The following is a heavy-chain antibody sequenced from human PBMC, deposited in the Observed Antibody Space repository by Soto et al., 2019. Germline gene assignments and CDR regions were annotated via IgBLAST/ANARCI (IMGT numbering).Heavy chain of an antibody. Sequence: EVQLVASGGGLVQPGGSLRLSCAASGFTFRNYWMYWVRQAPGQGLEWVSRINSDGSVSSYADSVKGRLTISRDNVKNTLYLLMDSLRAEDMAVYYCARGDCVGGSCYSLAGSFYYYMDAWGKGTTVTVFS. CDR2: INSDGSVS. CDR3: ARGDCVGGSCYSLAGSFYYYMDA. V-gene: IGHV3-74*02. D-gene: IGHD2-15*01. CDR1: GFTFRNYW. J-gene: IGHJ6*03.